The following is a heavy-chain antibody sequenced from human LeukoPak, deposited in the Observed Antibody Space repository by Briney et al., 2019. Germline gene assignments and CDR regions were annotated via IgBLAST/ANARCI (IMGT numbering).Heavy chain of an antibody. Sequence: PGGSLRLSCAASGFTFSTYWMSWVRQAPGKGLEWVANIKQDGSEKYYVDSVKGRFAISRDNAQNSLFLQMNSLRAEDTAVYYCARDGSAIIVGARYYFDYWGQGTLVTVSS. CDR2: IKQDGSEK. CDR3: ARDGSAIIVGARYYFDY. CDR1: GFTFSTYW. D-gene: IGHD1-26*01. J-gene: IGHJ4*02. V-gene: IGHV3-7*01.